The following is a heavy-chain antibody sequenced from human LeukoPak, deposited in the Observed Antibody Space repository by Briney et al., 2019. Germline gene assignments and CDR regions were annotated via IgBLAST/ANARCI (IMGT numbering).Heavy chain of an antibody. Sequence: SETLSLTCAVSGYSISSGYYWGWIRQPPGKGLEWIGIIYHSGSTYYNPSLKSRVTISVDTSKNQFSLKLSSVTAADTAVYYCARLGYYDSSGYYPRSYFDYWGQGTLVTVSS. CDR3: ARLGYYDSSGYYPRSYFDY. D-gene: IGHD3-22*01. CDR1: GYSISSGYY. V-gene: IGHV4-38-2*01. J-gene: IGHJ4*02. CDR2: IYHSGST.